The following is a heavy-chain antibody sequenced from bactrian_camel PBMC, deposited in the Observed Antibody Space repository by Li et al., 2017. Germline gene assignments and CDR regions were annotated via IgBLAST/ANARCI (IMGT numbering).Heavy chain of an antibody. CDR3: ASPGQYTAAYMSDYGSEGFVY. CDR2: IQTLYGST. D-gene: IGHD4*01. Sequence: VQLVESGGGSVQAGGSLRLSCVASGRPISRTCMGWFRQSPGKEREGVAQIQTLYGSTDYANSVKGRFNISRDNAKNTVYLQMNTLKPEDTATYYCASPGQYTAAYMSDYGSEGFVYWGQGTQVTVS. V-gene: IGHV3S68*01. J-gene: IGHJ6*01. CDR1: GRPISRTC.